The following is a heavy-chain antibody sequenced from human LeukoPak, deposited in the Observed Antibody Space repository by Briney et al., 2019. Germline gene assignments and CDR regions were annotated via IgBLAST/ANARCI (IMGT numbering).Heavy chain of an antibody. D-gene: IGHD3-10*01. Sequence: GGSLSLSCAASGLTFSSYAMSWVRQAPGKGLEWVSYISSSGSTIYYADSVKGRFTISRDNAKNSLYLQMNSLRAEDTAVYYCARQAYGSDQYFDYWGQGTLVTVSS. CDR3: ARQAYGSDQYFDY. J-gene: IGHJ4*02. CDR1: GLTFSSYA. V-gene: IGHV3-48*04. CDR2: ISSSGSTI.